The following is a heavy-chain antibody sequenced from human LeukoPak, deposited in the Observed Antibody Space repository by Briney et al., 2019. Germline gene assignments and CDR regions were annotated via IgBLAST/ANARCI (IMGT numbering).Heavy chain of an antibody. D-gene: IGHD1-26*01. Sequence: GGSLRLSCAASGFTFSSYSMNWVRQAPGKGLEWVSSISSSSSYIYYADSVKGRFTISRDNSKTTLYLQMNSLRFEDTAVYYCARDLNSGSYRGYFDYWGQGTLVTVSS. CDR1: GFTFSSYS. CDR3: ARDLNSGSYRGYFDY. J-gene: IGHJ4*02. V-gene: IGHV3-21*01. CDR2: ISSSSSYI.